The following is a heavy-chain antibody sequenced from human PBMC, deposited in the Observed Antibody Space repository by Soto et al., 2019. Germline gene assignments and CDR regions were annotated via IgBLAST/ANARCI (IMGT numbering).Heavy chain of an antibody. D-gene: IGHD1-26*01. V-gene: IGHV3-30*18. CDR1: GFTFSSYG. Sequence: QVQLVESGGGVVQPGRSLRLSCAASGFTFSSYGMHWVRQAPGRGLEWVAIISYDGSNTYYADSVKGRFTISRDNSKYTLYMQMNSLRAEDTSVYYCAKEGGLSGSYYISSSYYFDDWGQGTLVTVSS. CDR3: AKEGGLSGSYYISSSYYFDD. J-gene: IGHJ4*02. CDR2: ISYDGSNT.